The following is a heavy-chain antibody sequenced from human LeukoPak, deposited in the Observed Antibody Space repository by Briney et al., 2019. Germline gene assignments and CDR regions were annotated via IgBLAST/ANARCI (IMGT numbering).Heavy chain of an antibody. D-gene: IGHD6-6*01. CDR1: GLTFSSYS. J-gene: IGHJ1*01. CDR2: ISSSSSYI. Sequence: PGGSLRLSCAASGLTFSSYSMNWVRQAPGKGLEWVSSISSSSSYIYYADSVKGRFTISRDNAKNSLYLQMNSLRAEDTAVYYCARDGVSSSSFIQNWGQGTLVTVSS. CDR3: ARDGVSSSSFIQN. V-gene: IGHV3-21*01.